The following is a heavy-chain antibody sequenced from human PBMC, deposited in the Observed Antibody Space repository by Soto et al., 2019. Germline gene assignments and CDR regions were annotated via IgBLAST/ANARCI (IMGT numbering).Heavy chain of an antibody. Sequence: GSLRLSCAASGFTFSSYAMSWVRQAPGKGLEWVSAISGSGGSTYYADSVKGRFTISRDNSKNTLYLQMNSLRAEDTAVYYCAKDREVATIEGYYFDYWGQGTLVTVSS. CDR2: ISGSGGST. CDR3: AKDREVATIEGYYFDY. D-gene: IGHD5-12*01. CDR1: GFTFSSYA. J-gene: IGHJ4*02. V-gene: IGHV3-23*01.